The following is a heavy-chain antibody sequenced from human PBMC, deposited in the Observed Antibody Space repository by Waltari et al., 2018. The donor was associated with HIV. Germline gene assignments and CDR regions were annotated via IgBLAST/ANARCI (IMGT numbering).Heavy chain of an antibody. J-gene: IGHJ4*02. D-gene: IGHD2-15*01. V-gene: IGHV3-21*04. CDR3: VRDDPGYVAIDY. CDR1: GFDFSRFS. Sequence: LVQSGGGEVQEGSSLVLSCSGSGFDFSRFSLNWVRQTPRRGLEWVASLRRDTYEANYLASVRGRFSISRDNARSSAYLEMTSLRVEDTATYYCVRDDPGYVAIDYWGQGSQVIVS. CDR2: LRRDTYEA.